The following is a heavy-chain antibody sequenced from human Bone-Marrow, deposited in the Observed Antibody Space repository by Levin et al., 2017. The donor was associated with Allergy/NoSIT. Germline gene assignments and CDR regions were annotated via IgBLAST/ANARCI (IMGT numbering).Heavy chain of an antibody. Sequence: SETLSLTCTVSGGSISSSNYYWGWIRQAPGKGLEWIGSVYYTGSTYYNPSLTSRVTISVDTSINQFSLKLSSVTAADTAVFYCARQGTSGYEYWGQGTLVTVSS. V-gene: IGHV4-39*01. J-gene: IGHJ4*02. D-gene: IGHD2-15*01. CDR1: GGSISSSNYY. CDR2: VYYTGST. CDR3: ARQGTSGYEY.